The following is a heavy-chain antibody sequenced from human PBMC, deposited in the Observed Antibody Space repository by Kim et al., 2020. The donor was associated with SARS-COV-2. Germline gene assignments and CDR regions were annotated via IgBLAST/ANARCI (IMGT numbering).Heavy chain of an antibody. V-gene: IGHV4-59*01. J-gene: IGHJ5*02. CDR3: ARVGGRLIAARFRWLDP. D-gene: IGHD6-6*01. Sequence: SETLSLTCTVSGGSISSYYWSWIRQPPGKGLEWIGYSYYSGSTNYNHSLKSRVTISVDTSKNQFYLKLSSVTAADTAGYYCARVGGRLIAARFRWLDPWGRGPLVPVPS. CDR2: SYYSGST. CDR1: GGSISSYY.